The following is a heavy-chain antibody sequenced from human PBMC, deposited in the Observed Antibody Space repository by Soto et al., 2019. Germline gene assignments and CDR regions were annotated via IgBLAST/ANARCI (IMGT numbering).Heavy chain of an antibody. CDR1: GFTFSGYG. Sequence: QVPLVESGGGVVQPGRSLRLSCEASGFTFSGYGMHWVRQAPGKGLEWVSFVSYEGSNKYYADSVKGRFTISKDNSKNTLNLQMNSLRAEDTAVYYCAKEERHSGYIIDYWGQGTVVTVSP. CDR3: AKEERHSGYIIDY. D-gene: IGHD5-12*01. V-gene: IGHV3-30*18. J-gene: IGHJ4*02. CDR2: VSYEGSNK.